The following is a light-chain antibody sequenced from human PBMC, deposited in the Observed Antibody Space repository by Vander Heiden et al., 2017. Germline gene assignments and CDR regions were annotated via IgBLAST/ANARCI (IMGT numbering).Light chain of an antibody. CDR1: SSNIGAGYD. Sequence: QSVLTQPPSVSGAPGQRVTISCTGSSSNIGAGYDVHWYQQLPGTAPKLLIYVNNNRPSGVPDRCSGSKSGTSASLAITGLQPEDEADYYCQSYDSSLSGYVFGSGTKVTVL. CDR3: QSYDSSLSGYV. CDR2: VNN. V-gene: IGLV1-40*01. J-gene: IGLJ1*01.